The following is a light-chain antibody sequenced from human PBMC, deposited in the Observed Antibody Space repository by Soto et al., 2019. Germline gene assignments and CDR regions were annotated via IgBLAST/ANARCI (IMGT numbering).Light chain of an antibody. V-gene: IGLV1-44*01. J-gene: IGLJ7*01. CDR3: VAWDDSLNGAV. CDR1: SSNIGSNT. Sequence: QSVLTQPPSASGTPGQRVTISCSGTSSNIGSNTVNWYQQLPGTAPKLLMYSNSQRPSGVTDRFSGSKSGTSASLAISGLQSEDEADYYCVAWDDSLNGAVFGGGTQLTVL. CDR2: SNS.